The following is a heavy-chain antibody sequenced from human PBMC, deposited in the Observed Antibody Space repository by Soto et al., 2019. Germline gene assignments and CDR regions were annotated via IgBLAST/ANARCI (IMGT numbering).Heavy chain of an antibody. Sequence: GESLKISCKGSGYAFTSFWIGWVRQMPGKGLEWMGIIYPGDSDTRYSPSFQGQVTISADKSISTAYLQWRSLKASDTAMYYCAISRMTGTYYYGMDVWGQGTTVTVSS. J-gene: IGHJ6*02. CDR2: IYPGDSDT. CDR1: GYAFTSFW. D-gene: IGHD1-20*01. CDR3: AISRMTGTYYYGMDV. V-gene: IGHV5-51*01.